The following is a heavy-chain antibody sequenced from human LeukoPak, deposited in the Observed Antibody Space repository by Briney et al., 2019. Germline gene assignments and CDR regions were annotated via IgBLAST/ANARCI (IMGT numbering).Heavy chain of an antibody. D-gene: IGHD3-22*01. V-gene: IGHV3-74*01. J-gene: IGHJ4*02. CDR1: GFTFSDYW. CDR3: ARGGYSGSYYRFS. Sequence: PGGSLRLSCAAPGFTFSDYWMHWVRQVPGKGLLWLSRISKEGDNAVYADSAKGRFTMSRDNAKKTVYLQLTTLSPEDTAVYYCARGGYSGSYYRFSWGQGTLVTVSS. CDR2: ISKEGDNA.